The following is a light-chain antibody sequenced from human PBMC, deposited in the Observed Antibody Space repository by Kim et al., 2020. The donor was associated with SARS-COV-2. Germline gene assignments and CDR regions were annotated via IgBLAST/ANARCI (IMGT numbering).Light chain of an antibody. Sequence: LSPGERATLSCRASQSVLANYLAWYQQKPGQAPRLLIYGASDRATGIPDRFSGSGSETDFTPTINRLEPDDFAMYYCQQYGGSEYSFGQGTKLEI. CDR2: GAS. CDR3: QQYGGSEYS. CDR1: QSVLANY. J-gene: IGKJ2*03. V-gene: IGKV3-20*01.